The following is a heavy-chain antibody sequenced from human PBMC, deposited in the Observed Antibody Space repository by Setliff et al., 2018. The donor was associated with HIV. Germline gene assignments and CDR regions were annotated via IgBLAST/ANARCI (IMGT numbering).Heavy chain of an antibody. J-gene: IGHJ4*02. CDR2: IHHSGST. CDR3: ARDGRDVHY. V-gene: IGHV4-38-2*02. Sequence: KPSETLSLTCAVSGYSVNSDYNWGWIRQPPGKGLEWIGTIHHSGSTYYSPSLKSRLSMSVDTSKNQFSLKLTSVTAADTAVYYCARDGRDVHYWGQGTLVTVSS. CDR1: GYSVNSDYN.